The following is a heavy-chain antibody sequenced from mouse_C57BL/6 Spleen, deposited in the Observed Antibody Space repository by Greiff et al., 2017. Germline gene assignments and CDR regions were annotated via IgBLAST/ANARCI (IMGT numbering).Heavy chain of an antibody. V-gene: IGHV5-16*01. Sequence: EVKLVESEGGLVQPGSSMKLSCTASGFTFSDYYMAWVRQVPEKGLEWVANINYDGSSTYYLDSLKSRFIISRDNAKNILYLQMSSLKSEDTATYYCARAYYYGSSYLDYWGQGTTLTVSS. D-gene: IGHD1-1*01. CDR2: INYDGSST. CDR1: GFTFSDYY. J-gene: IGHJ2*01. CDR3: ARAYYYGSSYLDY.